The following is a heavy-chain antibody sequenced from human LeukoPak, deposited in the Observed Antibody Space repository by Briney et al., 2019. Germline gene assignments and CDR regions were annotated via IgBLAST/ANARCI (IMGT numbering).Heavy chain of an antibody. CDR3: TRAGSGWSFDY. V-gene: IGHV4-59*08. D-gene: IGHD6-19*01. CDR1: GGSISSFY. Sequence: PSETLSLTCTVSGGSISSFYWTWIRQPPGKGLEWIGYIYYNGNTNYNPSLNSRVTTSVDTSNNQFSLKLSSVTAADTAVYYCTRAGSGWSFDYWGQGTLVTVSS. CDR2: IYYNGNT. J-gene: IGHJ4*02.